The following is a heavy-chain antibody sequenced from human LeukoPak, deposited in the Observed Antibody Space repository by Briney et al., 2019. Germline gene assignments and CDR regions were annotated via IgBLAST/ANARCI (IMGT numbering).Heavy chain of an antibody. D-gene: IGHD3-10*01. CDR1: GGSFSGYY. CDR3: ARSPPQLRRFDY. Sequence: SETLSLTCAVYGGSFSGYYWSWIRQPPGEGLEWIGEINHSGSTNYNPSLKSRVTISVDTSKNQFSLKLSSVTAADTAVYYCARSPPQLRRFDYWGQGTLVTVSS. V-gene: IGHV4-34*01. J-gene: IGHJ4*02. CDR2: INHSGST.